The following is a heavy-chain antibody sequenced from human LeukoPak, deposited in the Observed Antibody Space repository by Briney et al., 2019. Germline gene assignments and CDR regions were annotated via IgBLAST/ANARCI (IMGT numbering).Heavy chain of an antibody. V-gene: IGHV3-23*01. CDR3: AKDQNWEGGY. Sequence: GGSLRLSCAASGFTFSNHDMTWIRQAPGKGLEWVSVINYSGVSTNYADSVKGRFTISRDNSKNTVYLQMNSLRVEDTAVYYCAKDQNWEGGYWGQGTLVTVSS. CDR2: INYSGVST. J-gene: IGHJ4*02. CDR1: GFTFSNHD. D-gene: IGHD7-27*01.